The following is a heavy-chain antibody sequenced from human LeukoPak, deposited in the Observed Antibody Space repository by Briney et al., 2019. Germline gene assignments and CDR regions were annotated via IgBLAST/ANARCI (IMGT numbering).Heavy chain of an antibody. Sequence: ASVKVSSKASGYTFTSYYMHWVRQAPGQGLEWMGIINPSGGSTSYAQKFQGRVTMTRDTSTSTVYMELSSLRSEDTAVYYCARDSYCDFWSGYSYYYYGMDVWGQGTTVTVSS. J-gene: IGHJ6*02. CDR3: ARDSYCDFWSGYSYYYYGMDV. V-gene: IGHV1-46*01. CDR2: INPSGGST. D-gene: IGHD3-3*01. CDR1: GYTFTSYY.